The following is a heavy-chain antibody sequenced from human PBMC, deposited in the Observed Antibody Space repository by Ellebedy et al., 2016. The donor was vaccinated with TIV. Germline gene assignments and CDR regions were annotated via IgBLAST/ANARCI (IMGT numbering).Heavy chain of an antibody. Sequence: PGGSLRLSCAASGLTFSGYSMNWVRQAPGRGLVWVSRISNDGISTSSEDSVKGRFTIPRDNAKNTLYLQMNSLRVEDTAAYYCTPWGLGDYWGQGTLVTVSS. D-gene: IGHD2-21*01. CDR1: GLTFSGYS. J-gene: IGHJ4*02. CDR3: TPWGLGDY. V-gene: IGHV3-74*01. CDR2: ISNDGIST.